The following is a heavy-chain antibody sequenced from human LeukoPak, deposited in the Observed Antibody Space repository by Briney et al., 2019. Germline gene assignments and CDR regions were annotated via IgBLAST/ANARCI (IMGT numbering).Heavy chain of an antibody. V-gene: IGHV3-23*01. Sequence: GGSLRLSCAAAGFTFNIYAMTWVRQAPGKGLEWVSGISGGGATTYYADSVKGRFTISRDNSKNTLFLQMNSMRAEDTAVYYCAKDHSSKYPYYFDYWGQGSLVTVSS. CDR2: ISGGGATT. J-gene: IGHJ4*02. CDR1: GFTFNIYA. CDR3: AKDHSSKYPYYFDY. D-gene: IGHD6-13*01.